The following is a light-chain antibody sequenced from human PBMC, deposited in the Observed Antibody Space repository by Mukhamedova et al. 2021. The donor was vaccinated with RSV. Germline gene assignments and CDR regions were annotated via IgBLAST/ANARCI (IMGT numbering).Light chain of an antibody. J-gene: IGKJ1*01. CDR2: KAS. V-gene: IGKV1-5*03. Sequence: GKAPNLLIYKASSLERGVPSRFGGSGSGTEFTLTIDSLQPDAFATYYCLQYDSYPRTFGPGTKVEIK. CDR3: LQYDSYPRT.